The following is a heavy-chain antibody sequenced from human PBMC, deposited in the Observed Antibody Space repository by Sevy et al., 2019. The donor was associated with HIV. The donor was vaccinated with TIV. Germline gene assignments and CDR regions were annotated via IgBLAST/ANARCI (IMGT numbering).Heavy chain of an antibody. J-gene: IGHJ3*02. V-gene: IGHV3-33*01. CDR1: GFTFSSYG. Sequence: GGSLRLSCAASGFTFSSYGMHWVRQAPGKGLEWVAVIWYDGSNKYYADSVKGRFTISRDNSKNTLYLQMNSLRAGDTAVYYCASLYSSSWYNAFDIWGQGTMVTVSS. CDR2: IWYDGSNK. D-gene: IGHD6-13*01. CDR3: ASLYSSSWYNAFDI.